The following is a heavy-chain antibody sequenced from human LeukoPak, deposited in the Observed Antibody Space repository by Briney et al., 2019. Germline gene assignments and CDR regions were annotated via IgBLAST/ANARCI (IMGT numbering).Heavy chain of an antibody. J-gene: IGHJ5*02. CDR1: GGSISSYY. CDR3: ASQPYSGYGGNNWFDP. V-gene: IGHV4-4*07. Sequence: SETLSLTCTVSGGSISSYYWSWIRQPAGKGLEWIGRIYTSGSTNYNPSLKSRVTMSVDTSKNQFSLKLSSVTAADTAVYYCASQPYSGYGGNNWFDPWGQGTLVTVSP. D-gene: IGHD5-12*01. CDR2: IYTSGST.